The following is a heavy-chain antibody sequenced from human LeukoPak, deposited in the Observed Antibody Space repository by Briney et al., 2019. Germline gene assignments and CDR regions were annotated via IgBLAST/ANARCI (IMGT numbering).Heavy chain of an antibody. Sequence: ASVKVSCKASGYTFTSYGINWVRQAPGQGLEWMGWISAYNGNTHYAQKLQGRVTMTRDTSTSTAYMELRSLRSDDTAVYYCAREPNYDFWSGYYSPDAFDIWGQGTMVTVSS. V-gene: IGHV1-18*01. D-gene: IGHD3-3*01. J-gene: IGHJ3*02. CDR3: AREPNYDFWSGYYSPDAFDI. CDR1: GYTFTSYG. CDR2: ISAYNGNT.